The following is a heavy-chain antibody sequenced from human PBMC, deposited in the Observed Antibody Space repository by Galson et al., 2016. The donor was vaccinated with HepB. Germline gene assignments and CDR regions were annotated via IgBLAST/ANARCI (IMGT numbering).Heavy chain of an antibody. CDR2: ISAYNGNT. CDR1: LYAFTKYG. CDR3: AREGYGPLYYYFYYMDV. V-gene: IGHV1-18*04. J-gene: IGHJ6*03. D-gene: IGHD5-18*01. Sequence: SVKVSCKASLYAFTKYGFNWVRQAPGQGLEWMGWISAYNGNTNSAQKFQGRNSMTTDTATPTVYLEVRSLRSDDTAVYFCAREGYGPLYYYFYYMDVWGKGTTVTVSS.